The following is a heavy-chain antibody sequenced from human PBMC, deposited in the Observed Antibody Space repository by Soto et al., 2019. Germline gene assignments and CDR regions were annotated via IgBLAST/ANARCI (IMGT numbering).Heavy chain of an antibody. D-gene: IGHD4-4*01. CDR2: IKQDGSEI. Sequence: EIQLVESGGGLVQPGGSLRLSCAASGFTFRNYWMNWARQAPGKGLEWVANIKQDGSEIYYVDAVKGRFTISRDNAENSLYLQMNSLRAEDTAVYYCEIPARGDDYSAWGQGTLVTVSS. J-gene: IGHJ1*01. CDR1: GFTFRNYW. CDR3: EIPARGDDYSA. V-gene: IGHV3-7*01.